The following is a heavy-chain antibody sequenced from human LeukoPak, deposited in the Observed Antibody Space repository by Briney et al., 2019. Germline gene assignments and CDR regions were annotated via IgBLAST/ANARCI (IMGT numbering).Heavy chain of an antibody. D-gene: IGHD3-10*01. CDR2: IYHSGST. Sequence: PSETLSLTYAVSGGSISSSEWWTWVRQPPGKALEWIGEIYHSGSTNYNPSLKSRDTISVDKSKNQFSLKLNSVTAADTAVYYCTKTPQLSGSGTYPPFDCWGQGTLVTVSS. CDR1: GGSISSSEW. V-gene: IGHV4-4*02. J-gene: IGHJ4*02. CDR3: TKTPQLSGSGTYPPFDC.